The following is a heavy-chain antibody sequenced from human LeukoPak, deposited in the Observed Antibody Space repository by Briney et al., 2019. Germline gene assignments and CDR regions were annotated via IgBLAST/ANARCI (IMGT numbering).Heavy chain of an antibody. J-gene: IGHJ4*02. Sequence: ASVKVSCKASGYTFTGYYMHWMRQAPGQGLEWMGWINPNSGGTNYAQKFQGRVTMTRDTSISTAYMELGRLRSGDTAVYYCARLGYNWNYGFNYWGQGTLVTVSS. CDR3: ARLGYNWNYGFNY. CDR1: GYTFTGYY. D-gene: IGHD1-7*01. CDR2: INPNSGGT. V-gene: IGHV1-2*02.